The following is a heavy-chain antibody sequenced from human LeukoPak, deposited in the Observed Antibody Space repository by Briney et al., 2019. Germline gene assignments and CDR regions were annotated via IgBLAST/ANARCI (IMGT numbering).Heavy chain of an antibody. J-gene: IGHJ3*02. CDR2: IYSGGTT. CDR3: ARDGDTTIVNFAFDI. CDR1: GFTVSSNY. V-gene: IGHV3-53*01. D-gene: IGHD3-16*02. Sequence: GGSLRLSCAASGFTVSSNYMSCVRQAPGRGLEWVSLIYSGGTTYYADSVKGRFTISRDNSKNTLYLQLNSLRDEDTAVYYCARDGDTTIVNFAFDIWGQGTMVTVSS.